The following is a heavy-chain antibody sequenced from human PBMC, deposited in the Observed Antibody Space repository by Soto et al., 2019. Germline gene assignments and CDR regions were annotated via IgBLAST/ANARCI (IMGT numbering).Heavy chain of an antibody. Sequence: PSETLSLTCTVSGGSISSYYWSWIRQPPGKGLEWIGYIYYSGSTNYNPSLKSRVTISVDTSKNQFSLKLSSVTAADTAVYYCARVTPSGYYIYWGQGTLVTVSS. CDR3: ARVTPSGYYIY. J-gene: IGHJ4*02. CDR1: GGSISSYY. D-gene: IGHD3-3*01. V-gene: IGHV4-59*01. CDR2: IYYSGST.